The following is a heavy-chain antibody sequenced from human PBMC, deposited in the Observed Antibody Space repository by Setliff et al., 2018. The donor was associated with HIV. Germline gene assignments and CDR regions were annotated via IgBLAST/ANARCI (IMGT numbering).Heavy chain of an antibody. CDR3: ARYRSGDTDISLDY. V-gene: IGHV4-59*01. D-gene: IGHD3-10*01. J-gene: IGHJ4*02. Sequence: PSETLSLTRSVSGGSITNYYWGWIRQSPGKGLEWIGFIRHTGSTSYNPSLKSRVIISTDTRNHFSLNLYSITAADTAVYYCARYRSGDTDISLDYWGQGALVTVS. CDR2: IRHTGST. CDR1: GGSITNYY.